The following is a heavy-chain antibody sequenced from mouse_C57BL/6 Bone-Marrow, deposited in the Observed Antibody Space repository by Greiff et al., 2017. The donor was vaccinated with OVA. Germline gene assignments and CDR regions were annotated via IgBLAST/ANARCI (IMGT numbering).Heavy chain of an antibody. J-gene: IGHJ4*01. CDR1: GYTFTSYW. CDR3: ARLRDYPYAMDY. V-gene: IGHV1-64*01. Sequence: VQLQQPGAELVKPGASVKLSCKASGYTFTSYWMHWVKQRPGQGLEWIGMIHPNSGSTNYNEKFKSKATLTVDKSSSTAYMQLSSLTSEDSAVYYCARLRDYPYAMDYWGQGTSVTVSS. D-gene: IGHD2-4*01. CDR2: IHPNSGST.